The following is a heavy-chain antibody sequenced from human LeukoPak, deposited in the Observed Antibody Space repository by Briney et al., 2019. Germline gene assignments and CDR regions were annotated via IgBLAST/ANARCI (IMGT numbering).Heavy chain of an antibody. V-gene: IGHV4-59*01. J-gene: IGHJ5*02. CDR2: IYYSGST. Sequence: SSETLSLTCTVSGGSISSYYWSWIRQPPGKGLEWIGYIYYSGSTNYNPSLKSRVTISVDTSKNQFSLKLSSVTAADTAVYYCARGRGYSYVFWFDPWGQGTLVTVSS. CDR1: GGSISSYY. D-gene: IGHD5-18*01. CDR3: ARGRGYSYVFWFDP.